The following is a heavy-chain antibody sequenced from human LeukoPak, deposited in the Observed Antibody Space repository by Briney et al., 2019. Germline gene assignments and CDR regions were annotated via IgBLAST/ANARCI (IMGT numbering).Heavy chain of an antibody. Sequence: PSETLSLTCTVSGDSISSGCYWGWIRQPPGKGLEWIGSIFHSGSTYYNPFLKSRVTISVGTSKNHFSLKLSSVTAADTALYYCARANYYDTIGYSRGAFDIWGQGTMVTVSS. J-gene: IGHJ3*02. CDR2: IFHSGST. CDR3: ARANYYDTIGYSRGAFDI. V-gene: IGHV4-38-2*02. CDR1: GDSISSGCY. D-gene: IGHD3-22*01.